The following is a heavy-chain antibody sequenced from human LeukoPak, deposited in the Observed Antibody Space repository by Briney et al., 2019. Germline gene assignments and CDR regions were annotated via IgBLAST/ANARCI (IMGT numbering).Heavy chain of an antibody. V-gene: IGHV4-34*01. J-gene: IGHJ4*02. Sequence: SETLSLTCAVYGGSFSGYYWSWIRQPPGKGLEWIGEINHSGSTNYNPSLKSRVTISVDTSKNQFSLKLSSVTAADTAVYYCARLRSSWSRYFDYWGQGTLVTVSS. CDR3: ARLRSSWSRYFDY. D-gene: IGHD6-13*01. CDR2: INHSGST. CDR1: GGSFSGYY.